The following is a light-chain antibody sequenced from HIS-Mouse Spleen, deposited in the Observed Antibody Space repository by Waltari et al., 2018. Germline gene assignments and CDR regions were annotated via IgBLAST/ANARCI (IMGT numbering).Light chain of an antibody. CDR3: QSADSSGAYV. CDR1: ALPTQY. CDR2: KDS. J-gene: IGLJ1*01. Sequence: SYELTQPPSVSVSPGQTARINCSGDALPTQYAYWYQQKPGQAPVLVIYKDSERPSGIPERFSGSSSGTTVTLTISGVQAEDEADYYCQSADSSGAYVFGTGTKVTVL. V-gene: IGLV3-25*03.